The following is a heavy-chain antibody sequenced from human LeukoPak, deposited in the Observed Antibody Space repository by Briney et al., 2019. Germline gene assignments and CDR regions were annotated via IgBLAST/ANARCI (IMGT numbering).Heavy chain of an antibody. CDR3: VYGWYFDL. CDR2: INHSVST. J-gene: IGHJ2*01. Sequence: PSETLSLTCAVYGGSFSGYYWSWIRQPPGKGLEWIGEINHSVSTNYNPSLKSRVTISVDTSKNQFSLKLSSVTAADTAVYYCVYGWYFDLWGRGTLVTVSS. V-gene: IGHV4-34*01. D-gene: IGHD4-17*01. CDR1: GGSFSGYY.